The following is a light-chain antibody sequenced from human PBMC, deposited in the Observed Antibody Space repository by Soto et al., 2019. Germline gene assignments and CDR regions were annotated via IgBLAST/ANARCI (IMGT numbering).Light chain of an antibody. J-gene: IGKJ1*01. CDR1: QSVSSSY. V-gene: IGKV3-15*01. CDR2: GAS. Sequence: SPGTLSLSPGEGASLSCRASQSVSSSYLAWYQQKPGQAPRLLIYGASNRATGVPDRFSGSGSGTVFTLTISSLQSDDFAVYYCQQYLDWPRTFGQGTIVDI. CDR3: QQYLDWPRT.